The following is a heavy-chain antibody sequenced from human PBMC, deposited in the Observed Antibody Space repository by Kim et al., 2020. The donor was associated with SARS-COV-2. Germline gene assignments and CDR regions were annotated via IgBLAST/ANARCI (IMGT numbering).Heavy chain of an antibody. J-gene: IGHJ4*02. Sequence: ASVKVSCKASGYTFTDYYMHWVRQAPGQGLEWMGWINPISGATKHAQKFQGRVTMTRDTSINTAYMELSSLRSDDTAVYYCARDKEGGVLRFLEWLSSFEYWGQGTLVTVSS. CDR3: ARDKEGGVLRFLEWLSSFEY. CDR1: GYTFTDYY. V-gene: IGHV1-2*02. CDR2: INPISGAT. D-gene: IGHD3-3*01.